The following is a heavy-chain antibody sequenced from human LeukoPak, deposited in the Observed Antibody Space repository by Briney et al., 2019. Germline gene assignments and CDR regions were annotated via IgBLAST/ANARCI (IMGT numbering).Heavy chain of an antibody. Sequence: SETLSLTCTVSGGSISSSSYYWGWIGQPPGKGLEWIGSIYYSGSTYYNPSLKSRVTISVDTSKNQFSLKLSSVTAADTAVYYCARVATVTNLYYYYMDVWGKGTTVTVSS. D-gene: IGHD4-11*01. CDR3: ARVATVTNLYYYYMDV. J-gene: IGHJ6*03. V-gene: IGHV4-39*07. CDR2: IYYSGST. CDR1: GGSISSSSYY.